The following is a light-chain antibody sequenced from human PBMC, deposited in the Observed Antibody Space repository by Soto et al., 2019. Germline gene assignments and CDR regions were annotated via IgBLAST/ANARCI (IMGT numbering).Light chain of an antibody. CDR2: GAS. J-gene: IGKJ1*01. Sequence: EIVLTQSPGTLSLSPGERATLSCRASQSVRSTYLAWFQQKPGQAPRLLIYGASSRATGIPDRFSGSGSGTGFTLTISRLESEESAVYYCQQYGNSPWTFGLGTKVEIK. CDR1: QSVRSTY. V-gene: IGKV3-20*01. CDR3: QQYGNSPWT.